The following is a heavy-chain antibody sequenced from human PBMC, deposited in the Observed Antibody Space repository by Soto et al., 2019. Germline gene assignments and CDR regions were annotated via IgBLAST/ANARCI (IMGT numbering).Heavy chain of an antibody. CDR3: ARVSYGSGRPLLTR. D-gene: IGHD3-10*01. CDR2: IYYSGST. J-gene: IGHJ1*01. Sequence: SETLSLTCTVSGGSISSYYWSWIRQPPGKGLEWIGYIYYSGSTNYNPSLKSRVTISVDTSKNQFSLKLSSVTAADTAVYYCARVSYGSGRPLLTRWGQGTLVTVSS. V-gene: IGHV4-59*01. CDR1: GGSISSYY.